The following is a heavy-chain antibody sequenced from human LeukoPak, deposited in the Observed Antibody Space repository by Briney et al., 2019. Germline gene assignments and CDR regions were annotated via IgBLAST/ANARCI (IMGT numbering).Heavy chain of an antibody. CDR2: IYYSGST. Sequence: PGGSLRLSCAASGFTFSSYWMSWIRQPPGKGLEWIGYIYYSGSTNYNPSLKSRVTISVDTSKNQFSLKLSSVTAADTAVYYCARALGDYDILTGYYDNWGQGTLVTVSS. D-gene: IGHD3-9*01. V-gene: IGHV4-59*01. J-gene: IGHJ4*02. CDR1: GFTFSSYW. CDR3: ARALGDYDILTGYYDN.